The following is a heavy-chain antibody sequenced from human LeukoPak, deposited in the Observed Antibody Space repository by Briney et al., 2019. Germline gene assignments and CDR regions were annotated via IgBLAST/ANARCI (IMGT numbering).Heavy chain of an antibody. CDR3: AGLGITMIGGV. V-gene: IGHV3-48*03. J-gene: IGHJ6*04. CDR1: GFTFSSYA. CDR2: ISSSGSTI. Sequence: GGSLRLSCAASGFTFSSYAMSWVRRAPGKGLEWVSYISSSGSTIYYADSVKGRFTISRDNAKNSLYLQMNSLRAEDTAVYYCAGLGITMIGGVWGKGTTVTISS. D-gene: IGHD3-10*02.